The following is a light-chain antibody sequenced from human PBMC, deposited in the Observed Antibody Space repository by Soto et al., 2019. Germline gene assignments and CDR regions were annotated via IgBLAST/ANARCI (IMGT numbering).Light chain of an antibody. Sequence: EIVLTQSPATLSLSPVERATLSFRASQSVSSYLGWYQQRPGQAPRLLISDASNRATGIPDRFSGSGSGTDFTLTISRLEPEDFALYYCQQYGGSPITFGQGTRLEIK. CDR1: QSVSSY. J-gene: IGKJ5*01. CDR3: QQYGGSPIT. V-gene: IGKV3-20*01. CDR2: DAS.